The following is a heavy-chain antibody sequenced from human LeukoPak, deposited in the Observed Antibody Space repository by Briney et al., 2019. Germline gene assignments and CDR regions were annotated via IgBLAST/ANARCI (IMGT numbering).Heavy chain of an antibody. CDR1: GYSINSDSY. V-gene: IGHV4-38-2*02. D-gene: IGHD2-21*01. J-gene: IGHJ4*02. Sequence: SETLSLTCTVSGYSINSDSYWGWIRQPPGKGLEWIANIYHSGSTYYNPSLKSRVTMSVDTSKNQFSLKLSSVTAADTAVYYCARAHIYRPLTDFDYWGQGTLVTVSS. CDR3: ARAHIYRPLTDFDY. CDR2: IYHSGST.